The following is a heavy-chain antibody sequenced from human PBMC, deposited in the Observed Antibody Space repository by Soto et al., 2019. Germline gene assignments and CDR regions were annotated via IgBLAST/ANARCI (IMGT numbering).Heavy chain of an antibody. CDR2: SYYSGST. CDR3: ARDRGDSSSYYFEY. V-gene: IGHV4-59*01. CDR1: GGSISSYY. Sequence: SETLSLTCTVSGGSISSYYWSWIRQPPGKGLEWIGYSYYSGSTNYNPSLKSRVTISVDTSKNQFSLKLSSVTAADTAVYYCARDRGDSSSYYFEYWGQGTMLTVSS. D-gene: IGHD6-6*01. J-gene: IGHJ4*02.